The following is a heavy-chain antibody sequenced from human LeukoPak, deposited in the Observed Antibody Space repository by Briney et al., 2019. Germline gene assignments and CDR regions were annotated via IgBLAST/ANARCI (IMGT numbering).Heavy chain of an antibody. CDR1: GGSFSGYY. J-gene: IGHJ4*02. CDR2: INHSGST. CDR3: ARLRGVTPDY. Sequence: SETLSLTCAVYGGSFSGYYWSWIRQPPGKGLEWIGEINHSGSTNYNPSLKSRVTISVDTSKNQFSLKLSSVTAADTAVYYCARLRGVTPDYWGQGTLVTVSS. D-gene: IGHD4-23*01. V-gene: IGHV4-34*01.